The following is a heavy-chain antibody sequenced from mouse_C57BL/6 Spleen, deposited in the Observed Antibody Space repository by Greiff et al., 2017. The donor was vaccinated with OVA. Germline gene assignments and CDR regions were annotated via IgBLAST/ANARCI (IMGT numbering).Heavy chain of an antibody. J-gene: IGHJ4*01. V-gene: IGHV6-3*01. CDR3: TGGAVYAMDY. Sequence: EVKLMESGGGLVQPGGSMKLSCVASGFTFSNYWMNWVRQSPEKGLEWVAQIRLKSDNYATHYAESVKGRFTISRDDSQSSVYLQMNNLRAEDTGIYYCTGGAVYAMDYWGQGTSVTVSS. CDR1: GFTFSNYW. CDR2: IRLKSDNYAT.